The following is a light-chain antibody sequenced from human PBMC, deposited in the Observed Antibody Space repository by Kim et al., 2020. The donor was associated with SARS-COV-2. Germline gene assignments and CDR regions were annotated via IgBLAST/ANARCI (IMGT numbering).Light chain of an antibody. CDR1: SSDVGGHNY. Sequence: QSALTQPASVSGSPGQSITISCTGTSSDVGGHNYVSWYQQHPGKAPKLIIYNVNNRPSGVSNRFSGSKSGNTASLTISGLQAEDEADYYCNSYTSSTTFVFGTGTKVTV. J-gene: IGLJ1*01. V-gene: IGLV2-14*03. CDR3: NSYTSSTTFV. CDR2: NVN.